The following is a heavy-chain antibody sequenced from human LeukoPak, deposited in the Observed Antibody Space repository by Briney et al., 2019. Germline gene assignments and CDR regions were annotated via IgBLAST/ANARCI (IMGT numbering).Heavy chain of an antibody. CDR2: IKQDGSEK. V-gene: IGHV3-7*01. CDR3: ARSDPTAWFDP. CDR1: GFTFSSYM. Sequence: SGGSLRLSCAASGFTFSSYMMNWARQAPGKGLEWVANIKQDGSEKYYVDTVKGRFTISRDNAKNSLYLQMNSLRAEDTAVYYCARSDPTAWFDPWGQGALVTVSS. J-gene: IGHJ5*02.